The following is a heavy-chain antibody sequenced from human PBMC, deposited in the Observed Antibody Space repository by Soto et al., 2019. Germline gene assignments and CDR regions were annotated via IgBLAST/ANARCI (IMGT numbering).Heavy chain of an antibody. CDR3: AREYYGSGSYYNR. CDR1: GYSFTSYA. Sequence: ASVKVSCKASGYSFTSYAMHWVRQAPGQRLEWMGWINAGNGNTKYSQKFQGRVTITRDTSASTAYMELSSLRSEDTAVYYCAREYYGSGSYYNRWGQGTLVTVSS. CDR2: INAGNGNT. J-gene: IGHJ4*02. D-gene: IGHD3-10*01. V-gene: IGHV1-3*01.